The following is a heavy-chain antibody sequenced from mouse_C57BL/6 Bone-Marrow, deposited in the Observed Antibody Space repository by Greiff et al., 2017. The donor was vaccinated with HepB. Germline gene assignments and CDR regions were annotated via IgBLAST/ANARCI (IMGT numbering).Heavy chain of an antibody. J-gene: IGHJ2*01. CDR2: INYDGSST. CDR3: ARDGGY. CDR1: GFTFSDYY. V-gene: IGHV5-16*01. Sequence: EVQRVESAGGLVQPGSSMKLSCTASGFTFSDYYMAWVRQVPEKGLEWVANINYDGSSTYYLDSLKSRFIISRDNAKNILYLQMSSLKSEDTATYYCARDGGYWGQGTTLTVSS.